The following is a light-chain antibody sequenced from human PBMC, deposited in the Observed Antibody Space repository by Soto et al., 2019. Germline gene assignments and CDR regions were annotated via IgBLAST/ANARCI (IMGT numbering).Light chain of an antibody. Sequence: QTVVTQEPSLTVSPGGTVTLTCASSTVAVTSGYYPNWFQQKPGQAPRALIYSISNKHSWTPARFSGSLLGGKAALTLSGVQPEDEAEYYCLLFYGGALSFGGGTKLTVL. CDR1: TVAVTSGYY. V-gene: IGLV7-43*01. CDR3: LLFYGGALS. CDR2: SIS. J-gene: IGLJ2*01.